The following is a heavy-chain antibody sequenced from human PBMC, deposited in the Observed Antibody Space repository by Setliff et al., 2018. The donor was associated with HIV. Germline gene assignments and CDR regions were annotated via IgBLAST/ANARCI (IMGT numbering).Heavy chain of an antibody. CDR3: ARGYGAFDI. CDR2: INAGNGNT. CDR1: GYTFTSYA. J-gene: IGHJ3*02. Sequence: GVSVKVSCKASGYTFTSYAMHWVRQAPGQRLEWMGWINAGNGNTNYAQKLQGRVTMTTDTSTNTAYMELRSLRSDDTAVYYCARGYGAFDIWGQGTMVTVSS. D-gene: IGHD4-17*01. V-gene: IGHV1-3*01.